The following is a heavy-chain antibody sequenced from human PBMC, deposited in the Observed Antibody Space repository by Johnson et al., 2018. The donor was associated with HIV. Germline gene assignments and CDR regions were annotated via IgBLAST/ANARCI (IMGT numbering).Heavy chain of an antibody. CDR3: ARVHIAARWSNAFDF. J-gene: IGHJ3*01. D-gene: IGHD6-6*01. CDR1: GFTFGSYG. Sequence: QMLLVESGGGVVQPGRSLRLSCAASGFTFGSYGIHWVRKVPGKGLEWVAVISYDGNNIYYSDSVKGRFTISRDNSKNTLYLQMDALRPGDTGIYYCARVHIAARWSNAFDFWGQGTMVTVSS. CDR2: ISYDGNNI. V-gene: IGHV3-30*03.